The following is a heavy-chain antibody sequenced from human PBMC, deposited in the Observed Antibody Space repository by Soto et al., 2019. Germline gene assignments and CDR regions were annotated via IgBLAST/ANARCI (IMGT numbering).Heavy chain of an antibody. V-gene: IGHV1-3*01. CDR1: GYTFTTFA. D-gene: IGHD3-22*01. Sequence: QVQLVQSGAEVKKPGASVKVSCKASGYTFTTFAIHWVRQAPGQGLEWMGWVNAGTGNVQYSQNFQDRVTFTRDTSASTAYMELSSLGFEDTAVYYCAQATSGYYYWGQGTPVTVSS. CDR3: AQATSGYYY. CDR2: VNAGTGNV. J-gene: IGHJ4*02.